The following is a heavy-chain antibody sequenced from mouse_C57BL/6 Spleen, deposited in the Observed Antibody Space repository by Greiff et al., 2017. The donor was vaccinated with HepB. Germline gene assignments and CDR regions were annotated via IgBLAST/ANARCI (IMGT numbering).Heavy chain of an antibody. J-gene: IGHJ1*03. V-gene: IGHV5-17*01. CDR2: ISSGSSTI. Sequence: EVQLQESGGGLVKPGGSLKLSCAASGFTFSDYGMHWVRQAPEKGLEWVAYISSGSSTIYYADTVKGRFTISRDNAKNTLFLQMTSLRSEDTAMYYCARPDGTGYFDVWGTGTTVTVSS. D-gene: IGHD4-1*01. CDR3: ARPDGTGYFDV. CDR1: GFTFSDYG.